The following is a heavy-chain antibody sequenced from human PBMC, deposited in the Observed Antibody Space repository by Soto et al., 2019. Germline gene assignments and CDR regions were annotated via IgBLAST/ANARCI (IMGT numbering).Heavy chain of an antibody. V-gene: IGHV3-30-3*01. J-gene: IGHJ5*01. CDR2: ISYDGSNK. D-gene: IGHD4-17*01. CDR3: ARESTPPYGDYDS. Sequence: QVQLVESGGGVVQPGRSLRLSCAASGFTFSSYAMHWVRQAPGKGLEWVAVISYDGSNKYYADSVKGRFTISRDNSKNTLYLQMNSLRAEDTAVYYCARESTPPYGDYDSWGQGTLVTVSS. CDR1: GFTFSSYA.